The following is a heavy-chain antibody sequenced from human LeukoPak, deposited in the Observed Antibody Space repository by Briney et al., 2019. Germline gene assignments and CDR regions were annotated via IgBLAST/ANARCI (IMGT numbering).Heavy chain of an antibody. Sequence: PSQTLSLTCTVSGGSISSGDYYWSWIRQPPGKGLEWIGYIYYSGSTYYNPSLKSRVTISVDTSKNQFSLKLSSVTAADTAVYYWARGLDDDAFDIWGQGTMVTVSS. CDR3: ARGLDDDAFDI. CDR2: IYYSGST. J-gene: IGHJ3*02. CDR1: GGSISSGDYY. D-gene: IGHD3-16*01. V-gene: IGHV4-30-4*08.